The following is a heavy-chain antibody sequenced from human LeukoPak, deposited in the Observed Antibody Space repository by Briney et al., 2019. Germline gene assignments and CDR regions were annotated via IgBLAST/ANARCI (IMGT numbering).Heavy chain of an antibody. V-gene: IGHV3-7*01. CDR1: GFTFSSYW. Sequence: GGSLRLSCAASGFTFSSYWMSWVRQAPGKGREGVANIKQDGSEKYYVDSVKGRFTISRDNAKNSLYLQMNSLRSEDTAVYYCARILHYDILTGYNPFDYWGQGTLVTVSS. D-gene: IGHD3-9*01. J-gene: IGHJ4*02. CDR3: ARILHYDILTGYNPFDY. CDR2: IKQDGSEK.